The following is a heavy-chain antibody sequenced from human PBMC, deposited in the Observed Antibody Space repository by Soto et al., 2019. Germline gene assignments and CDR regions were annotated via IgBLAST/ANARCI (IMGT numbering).Heavy chain of an antibody. CDR2: IDPSDSYT. J-gene: IGHJ6*02. Sequence: PGESLKISCKGSGCSFTSYWISWVRQMPGKGLEWMGRIDPSDSYTNYSPSFQGHVTISADKSISTAYLQWSSLKASDTAMYYCARQIYNYDFWSGYSKNYYYYGMDVWGQGTTVTVSS. D-gene: IGHD3-3*01. CDR1: GCSFTSYW. V-gene: IGHV5-10-1*01. CDR3: ARQIYNYDFWSGYSKNYYYYGMDV.